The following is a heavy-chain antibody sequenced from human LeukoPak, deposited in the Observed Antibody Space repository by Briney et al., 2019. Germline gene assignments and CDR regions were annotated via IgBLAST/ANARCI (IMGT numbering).Heavy chain of an antibody. CDR1: GYTFNTYG. J-gene: IGHJ5*02. D-gene: IGHD2-21*02. V-gene: IGHV1-18*01. CDR3: ARKGCTGDCFRFDP. Sequence: GASVKVSCKASGYTFNTYGISWVRPAPGQRREGMGWINTDNGNTKYAQKFQGRVTMTTDTSTSTAYMELSSLRSDDSAVYYCARKGCTGDCFRFDPWGQGTLVTVSS. CDR2: INTDNGNT.